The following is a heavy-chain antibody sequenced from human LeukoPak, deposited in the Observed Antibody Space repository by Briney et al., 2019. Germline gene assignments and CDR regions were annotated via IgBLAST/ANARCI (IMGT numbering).Heavy chain of an antibody. V-gene: IGHV1-18*01. D-gene: IGHD2-8*02. CDR1: GYTFTSYG. CDR3: ARDPAVLYYFDY. CDR2: ISAYNGNT. Sequence: ASVKVSCKASGYTFTSYGISWVRRAPGQGLEWMGWISAYNGNTNYAQKLQGRVTMTTDTSTSTAYMELRSLRSDDTAVYYCARDPAVLYYFDYWGQGTLVTVSS. J-gene: IGHJ4*02.